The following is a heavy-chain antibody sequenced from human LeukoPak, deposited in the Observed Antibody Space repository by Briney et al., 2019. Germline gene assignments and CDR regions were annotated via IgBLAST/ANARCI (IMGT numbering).Heavy chain of an antibody. D-gene: IGHD3-9*01. V-gene: IGHV1-8*01. CDR3: ARGLYDILTGYFNIGIPNWFDP. Sequence: ASVKVSCKASGYTFTSYDINWVRQATGQGLEWMGWMNPNSGNTGYAQKFQGRVTMTRNTSISTAYMELSSLRSEDTAVYYCARGLYDILTGYFNIGIPNWFDPWGQGTLVTVSS. CDR1: GYTFTSYD. CDR2: MNPNSGNT. J-gene: IGHJ5*02.